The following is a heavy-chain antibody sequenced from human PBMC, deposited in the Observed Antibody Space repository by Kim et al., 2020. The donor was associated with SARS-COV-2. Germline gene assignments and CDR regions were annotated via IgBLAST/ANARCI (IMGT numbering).Heavy chain of an antibody. Sequence: SETLSLTCTVSGGSVSSGSYYWSWTRQPPGKGLEWIGYIYYSGSTNYNPSLKSRVTISVDTSKNQFSLKLSSVTAADTAVYYCARDREHYGDYAHHDAFDIWGQGTMVTVSS. J-gene: IGHJ3*02. V-gene: IGHV4-61*01. CDR3: ARDREHYGDYAHHDAFDI. D-gene: IGHD4-17*01. CDR2: IYYSGST. CDR1: GGSVSSGSYY.